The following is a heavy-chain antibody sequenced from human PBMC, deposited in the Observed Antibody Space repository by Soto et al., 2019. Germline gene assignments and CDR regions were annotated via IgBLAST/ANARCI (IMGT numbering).Heavy chain of an antibody. CDR3: AKRTAWQWLVRGDDFDY. D-gene: IGHD6-19*01. Sequence: EVQLLESGGGLVQPGGSLRLSCAASGFTFSSYAMSWVRQAPGKGLEWVAAISGSGGSTYYADSVKGRFTISRDNSKNTLYLQMHSLRAEDTAVYYCAKRTAWQWLVRGDDFDYWGQGTLVTVSS. CDR1: GFTFSSYA. J-gene: IGHJ4*02. V-gene: IGHV3-23*01. CDR2: ISGSGGST.